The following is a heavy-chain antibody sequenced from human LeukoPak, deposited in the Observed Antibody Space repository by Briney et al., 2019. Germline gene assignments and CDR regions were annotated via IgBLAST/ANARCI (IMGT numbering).Heavy chain of an antibody. Sequence: ASVKVSCKASGYTFTSYGISWVRQAPGQGLEWMGLISAYNGNTNYAQKLQGRVTMTTDTSTSTAYMELRSLRSDDTAVYYCARDRGYSSSWYSPGFDYWGQGTLVTVSS. CDR2: ISAYNGNT. CDR3: ARDRGYSSSWYSPGFDY. CDR1: GYTFTSYG. J-gene: IGHJ4*02. D-gene: IGHD6-13*01. V-gene: IGHV1-18*01.